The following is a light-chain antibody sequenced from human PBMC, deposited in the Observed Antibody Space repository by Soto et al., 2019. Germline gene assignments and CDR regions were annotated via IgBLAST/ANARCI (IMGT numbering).Light chain of an antibody. CDR2: VNS. Sequence: QSVLTQPPSVSGAPGQRVTISCTGSSYNIGAGYDVHWYQQLPGTAPKLLIYVNSNRPSGVPDRFSGSKSGTSASLAITGLQAEDEADYYCQSYDSSLSAVVFGVGTKLTVL. CDR3: QSYDSSLSAVV. V-gene: IGLV1-40*01. J-gene: IGLJ2*01. CDR1: SYNIGAGYD.